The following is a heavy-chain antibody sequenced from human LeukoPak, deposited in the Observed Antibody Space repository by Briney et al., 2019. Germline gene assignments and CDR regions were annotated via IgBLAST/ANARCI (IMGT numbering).Heavy chain of an antibody. V-gene: IGHV3-48*04. Sequence: GGSLRLSCAASGFTFSSYIMNWVRQTPGKGLEWVSYISRSGSTIYSADSVNGRFTFSRDNAKNSLYLQMDSLRVEDTAVYYCARAGSHRNSGYDYWGQGTLVTVSS. CDR3: ARAGSHRNSGYDY. CDR2: ISRSGSTI. D-gene: IGHD5-12*01. J-gene: IGHJ4*02. CDR1: GFTFSSYI.